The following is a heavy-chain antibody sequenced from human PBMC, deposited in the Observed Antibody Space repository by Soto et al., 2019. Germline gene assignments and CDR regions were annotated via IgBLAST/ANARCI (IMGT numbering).Heavy chain of an antibody. J-gene: IGHJ4*02. CDR2: INPESTTL. Sequence: EAQLVESGGGLVQPGGSLTLSCTASEITRNIYWMHWIRQSPGKGLVWVSRINPESTTLTYSDSVTGRFTISRDSAKNTLYLQMNGLSAQDTEIYYCTKDTFVAWDSWVQGPLVTVSS. CDR1: EITRNIYW. CDR3: TKDTFVAWDS. D-gene: IGHD3-16*02. V-gene: IGHV3-74*01.